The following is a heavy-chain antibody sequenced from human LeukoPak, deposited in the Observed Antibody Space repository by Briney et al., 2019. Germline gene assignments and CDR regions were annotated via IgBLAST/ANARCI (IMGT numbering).Heavy chain of an antibody. Sequence: PGGSLRLSCAASGFTFSDYYMSWIRQAPGKGLEWVSYISSSGSTIYYADSVKGRFTISRDNSKNTLYLQMNSLRAEDTAVYCCAKEKNYYGSGSPVYWGQGTLVTVSS. CDR3: AKEKNYYGSGSPVY. D-gene: IGHD3-10*01. V-gene: IGHV3-11*04. J-gene: IGHJ4*02. CDR1: GFTFSDYY. CDR2: ISSSGSTI.